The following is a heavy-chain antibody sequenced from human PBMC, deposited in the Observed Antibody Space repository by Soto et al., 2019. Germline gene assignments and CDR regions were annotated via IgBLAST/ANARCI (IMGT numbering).Heavy chain of an antibody. CDR3: TRDQPITP. CDR1: GFTFGDYA. V-gene: IGHV3-49*04. Sequence: GGSLRLSCTASGFTFGDYAMSWVRQAPGKGLEWVGFIRSKGSGGTSEYAASVKGRFTFSRDDSKSIAYLQMNSLKIEDTAVYYCTRDQPITPWGQGTMVTVS. CDR2: IRSKGSGGTS. D-gene: IGHD3-10*01. J-gene: IGHJ3*01.